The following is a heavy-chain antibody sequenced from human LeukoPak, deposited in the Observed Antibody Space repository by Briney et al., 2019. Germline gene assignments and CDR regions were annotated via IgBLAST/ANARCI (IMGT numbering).Heavy chain of an antibody. CDR3: AKDFGSYLGAFDI. V-gene: IGHV3-33*06. CDR2: VSYDGSKQ. CDR1: GFSFSTYG. J-gene: IGHJ3*02. D-gene: IGHD1-26*01. Sequence: GRSLRLSCAASGFSFSTYGMFWVRQAPGKGLEWVGVVSYDGSKQYYADSVKGRFTISRDNSKNTLYLQVDSLRAEDTAVYYCAKDFGSYLGAFDIWGQGTMVTVSS.